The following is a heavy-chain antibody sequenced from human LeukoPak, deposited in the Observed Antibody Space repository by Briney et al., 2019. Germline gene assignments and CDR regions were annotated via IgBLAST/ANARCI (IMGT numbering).Heavy chain of an antibody. CDR3: AKPYYYNTSGYY. Sequence: GGSLRLSCAASGFTFSTYAMTRVRQAPGKGLEWVSAISGSSGNTFYADSVKGRFTISRDNSKNTLYLQMNSLRAEDTAIYYCAKPYYYNTSGYYWGQGTLVTVSS. CDR1: GFTFSTYA. D-gene: IGHD3-22*01. J-gene: IGHJ4*02. CDR2: ISGSSGNT. V-gene: IGHV3-23*01.